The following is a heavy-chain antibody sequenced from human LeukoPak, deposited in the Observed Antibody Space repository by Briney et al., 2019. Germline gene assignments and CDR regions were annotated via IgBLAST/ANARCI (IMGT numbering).Heavy chain of an antibody. D-gene: IGHD1-26*01. CDR1: GYSFTSYH. CDR3: ARDNSVGDNAWWFDP. Sequence: GASVKVSCKASGYSFTSYHIHWVRQAPGQGLEWMGFINPSGGSTNYAQKFQGRVTMTRDMSTSTDYMELSSLRSEDTAIYYCARDNSVGDNAWWFDPWGQGTLVTVSS. J-gene: IGHJ5*02. V-gene: IGHV1-46*01. CDR2: INPSGGST.